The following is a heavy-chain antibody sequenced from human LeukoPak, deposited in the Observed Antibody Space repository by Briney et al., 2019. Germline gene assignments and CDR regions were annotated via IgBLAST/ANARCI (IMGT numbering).Heavy chain of an antibody. CDR2: ISYDGSNK. CDR3: ASNSKALTYYYYYYMDV. J-gene: IGHJ6*03. Sequence: PGGSLRLSCAASGFTFSSYAMHWVRQAPGKGLEWVAVISYDGSNKYYADSVKGRFTISRDNSKNTLYLQMNSLRAEDTAVYYCASNSKALTYYYYYYMDVWGKGTTVTVSS. CDR1: GFTFSSYA. V-gene: IGHV3-30*04. D-gene: IGHD4-11*01.